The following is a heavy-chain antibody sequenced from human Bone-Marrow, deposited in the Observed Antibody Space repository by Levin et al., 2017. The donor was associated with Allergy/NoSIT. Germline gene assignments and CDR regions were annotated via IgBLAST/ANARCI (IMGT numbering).Heavy chain of an antibody. Sequence: GESLKISCAASEFTFDTYTMHWVRQAPGKGLEWVAVISSDGSNEYYRASEKGRFTISRDNSKNILFLQMNSLRGEDTAVYYCAREKVTMVVEIIESYFDLWGQGTLVTVSS. V-gene: IGHV3-30-3*01. J-gene: IGHJ4*02. D-gene: IGHD2-21*01. CDR3: AREKVTMVVEIIESYFDL. CDR1: EFTFDTYT. CDR2: ISSDGSNE.